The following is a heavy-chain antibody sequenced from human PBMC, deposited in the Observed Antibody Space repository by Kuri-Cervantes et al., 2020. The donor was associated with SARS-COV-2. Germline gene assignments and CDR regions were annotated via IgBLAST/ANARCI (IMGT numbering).Heavy chain of an antibody. Sequence: SVKVSCKASGYTFTSYYMHWVRQAPGQGLEWMGGIIPIFGTANYAQKFQGRVTITADKSTSTAYMELSSLRSEDTAVYYCARDAIRDGYNEGYWGQGTLVTVSS. CDR1: GYTFTSYY. CDR3: ARDAIRDGYNEGY. D-gene: IGHD5-24*01. CDR2: IIPIFGTA. J-gene: IGHJ4*02. V-gene: IGHV1-69*06.